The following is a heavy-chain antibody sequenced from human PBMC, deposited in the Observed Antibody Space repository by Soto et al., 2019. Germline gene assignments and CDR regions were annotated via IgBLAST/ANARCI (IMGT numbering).Heavy chain of an antibody. CDR1: XXXXXXXX. CDR3: ARVSFLSIAAAFGKVGSSQTNAFDI. CDR2: XXQDGSXX. V-gene: IGHV3-7*03. D-gene: IGHD6-13*01. Sequence: GGSLXLSXXXSXXXXXXXXXXXXXQAPGXGLEWVXXXXQDGSXXXHVDSVKGRFTISRDNAKNSLYLQMNSLRAEDTAVYYCARVSFLSIAAAFGKVGSSQTNAFDIWGQGTMVTVSS. J-gene: IGHJ3*02.